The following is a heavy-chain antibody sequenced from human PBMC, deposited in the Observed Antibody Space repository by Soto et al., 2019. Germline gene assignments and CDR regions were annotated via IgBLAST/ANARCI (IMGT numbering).Heavy chain of an antibody. CDR2: ISYDGSNK. CDR3: ARRSYGGFLEWSDY. CDR1: GFTFSSYG. Sequence: GGSLRLSCAASGFTFSSYGMHWVRQAPGKGLEWVAVISYDGSNKYYADSVKGRFTISRDNSKNTLYLQMNSLRAEDTAVYYCARRSYGGFLEWSDYWGQGTLVTVSS. D-gene: IGHD3-3*01. V-gene: IGHV3-30*03. J-gene: IGHJ4*02.